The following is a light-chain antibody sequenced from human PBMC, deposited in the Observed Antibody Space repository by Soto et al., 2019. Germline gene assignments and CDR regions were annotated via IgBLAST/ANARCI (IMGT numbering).Light chain of an antibody. J-gene: IGKJ2*01. CDR1: QSLLYRNGYNY. CDR3: IQALQVHHT. Sequence: DIVMTQSPLSLPVIPVEPASISCRSSQSLLYRNGYNYLDWYLQKQGQSPQLLLYLGSNRASGVTDRLSGSGSGTDFTLKISRVEAEDVGVDYAIQALQVHHTFGQETQLEIK. CDR2: LGS. V-gene: IGKV2-28*01.